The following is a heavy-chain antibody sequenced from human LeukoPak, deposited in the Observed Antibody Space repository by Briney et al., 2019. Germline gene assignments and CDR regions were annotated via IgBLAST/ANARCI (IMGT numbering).Heavy chain of an antibody. J-gene: IGHJ3*02. CDR2: ISYDGSNK. V-gene: IGHV3-30*18. Sequence: PGRSLRLSCAASGFTFSSYAMHWVRQAPGKGLEWVAVISYDGSNKYYADSVKGRFTISRDNSKNTLYLQMNSLRAEDTAVYYCAKLSGSGSSDAFDIWGQGTMVTVSS. CDR1: GFTFSSYA. CDR3: AKLSGSGSSDAFDI. D-gene: IGHD3-10*01.